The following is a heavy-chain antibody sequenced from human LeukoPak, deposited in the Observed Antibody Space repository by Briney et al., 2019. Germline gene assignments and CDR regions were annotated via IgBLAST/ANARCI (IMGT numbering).Heavy chain of an antibody. V-gene: IGHV3-23*01. CDR1: GFTFSNYA. CDR2: ISSSGVST. D-gene: IGHD5-18*01. J-gene: IGHJ4*02. CDR3: AKAPANYVDTAMGTFDY. Sequence: GGSLSLSCAASGFTFSNYAMNWVRQPPGKGLEWVSAISSSGVSTYYADSVKGRFTISRDNSKSTLYLQMNSLRAEDTAVYYCAKAPANYVDTAMGTFDYWGQGALVTVSS.